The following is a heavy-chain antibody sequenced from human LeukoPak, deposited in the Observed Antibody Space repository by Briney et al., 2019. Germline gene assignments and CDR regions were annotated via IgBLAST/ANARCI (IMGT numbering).Heavy chain of an antibody. CDR3: TRVGPSTVVDY. J-gene: IGHJ4*02. D-gene: IGHD1-26*01. CDR2: IRSKPQSYAT. CDR1: GFTFSDSA. Sequence: GGSLRLSCAASGFTFSDSAVHWVRQASGKGREWVGRIRSKPQSYATAYDESLKGRFTISRDDSKNTAYLQMSSLKIEDTAVYYCTRVGPSTVVDYWGQGTQVTVSS. V-gene: IGHV3-73*01.